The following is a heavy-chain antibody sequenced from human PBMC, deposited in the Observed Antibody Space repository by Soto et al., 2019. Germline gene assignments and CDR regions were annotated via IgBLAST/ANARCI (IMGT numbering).Heavy chain of an antibody. V-gene: IGHV4-34*01. D-gene: IGHD2-2*01. J-gene: IGHJ6*03. CDR1: GGSFSGYY. Sequence: QVQLQQWGAGLLKPSETLSLTCAVYGGSFSGYYWSWIRQPPGKGLEWIGEINHSGSTNYNPSLTSRVTISVDTSKNQFSLKLSSVTAADTAVYYCARGPGVVPAARLFAYMDVWGKGTTVTVSS. CDR2: INHSGST. CDR3: ARGPGVVPAARLFAYMDV.